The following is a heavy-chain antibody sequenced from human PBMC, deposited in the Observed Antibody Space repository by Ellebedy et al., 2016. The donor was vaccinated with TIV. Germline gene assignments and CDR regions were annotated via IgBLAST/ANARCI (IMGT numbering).Heavy chain of an antibody. CDR2: IYYSGST. D-gene: IGHD5-24*01. CDR1: GGSISSFY. V-gene: IGHV4-59*01. CDR3: ARGDGYNFH. J-gene: IGHJ1*01. Sequence: MPSETLSLTCTVSGGSISSFYWSRIRQSPGKGLEWIGYIYYSGSTNYNPSLKSRVTISIDTSNNQFSLKLNSVTAADTAVYYCARGDGYNFHWGQGTLVTVSS.